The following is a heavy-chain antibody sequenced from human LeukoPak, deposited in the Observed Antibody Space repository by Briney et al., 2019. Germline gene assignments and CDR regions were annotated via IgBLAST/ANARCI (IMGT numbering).Heavy chain of an antibody. CDR3: ARERRTYGPEYCSGSHCRPFGY. V-gene: IGHV7-4-1*02. D-gene: IGHD2-15*01. Sequence: ASVKVSCKASGYTFTNYAINWVRQAPGQGLEWLGWINTNIGNPTYAQGFTGRFVFSLDTSVSTAYLQISSLKAEDTAVYYCARERRTYGPEYCSGSHCRPFGYWGQGTLVTVSS. CDR1: GYTFTNYA. J-gene: IGHJ4*02. CDR2: INTNIGNP.